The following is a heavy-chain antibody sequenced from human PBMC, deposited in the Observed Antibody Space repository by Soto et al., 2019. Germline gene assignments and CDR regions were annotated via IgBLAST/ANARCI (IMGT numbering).Heavy chain of an antibody. V-gene: IGHV1-3*01. J-gene: IGHJ4*02. CDR2: IVVGNGNT. Sequence: ASVKVSCKTSGYTFSNYGITWVRQARGQRLEWIGWIVVGNGNTKYSQKFQGRVTITRDTSASTAYMELSSLRSEDTAVYYCARVGYSGYDFVIQYYFDSWGQGTLVTVSS. D-gene: IGHD5-12*01. CDR1: GYTFSNYG. CDR3: ARVGYSGYDFVIQYYFDS.